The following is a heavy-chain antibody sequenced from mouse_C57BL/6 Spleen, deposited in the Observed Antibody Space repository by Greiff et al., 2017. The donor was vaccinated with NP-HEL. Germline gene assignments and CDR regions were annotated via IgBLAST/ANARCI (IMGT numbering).Heavy chain of an antibody. D-gene: IGHD2-4*01. CDR3: ARDYDYPFAY. V-gene: IGHV1-54*01. J-gene: IGHJ3*01. CDR1: GYAFTNYL. Sequence: QVQLQQSGAELVRPGTSVKVSCKASGYAFTNYLIEWVKQRPGQGLEWIGVINPGSGGTNYTEKFKGKATLTADKSSSTAYMQLSSLTSEDSAVYFCARDYDYPFAYWGQGTLVTVSA. CDR2: INPGSGGT.